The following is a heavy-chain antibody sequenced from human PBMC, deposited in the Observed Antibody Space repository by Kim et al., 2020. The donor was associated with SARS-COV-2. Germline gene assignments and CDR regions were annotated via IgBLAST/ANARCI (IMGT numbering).Heavy chain of an antibody. J-gene: IGHJ4*02. Sequence: VKGRFTISRDNSKNSLYLQMNSLRTEDTALYYCAKDIAYLPSSGGSPLDYWGQGTLVTVSS. CDR3: AKDIAYLPSSGGSPLDY. D-gene: IGHD6-19*01. V-gene: IGHV3-43*01.